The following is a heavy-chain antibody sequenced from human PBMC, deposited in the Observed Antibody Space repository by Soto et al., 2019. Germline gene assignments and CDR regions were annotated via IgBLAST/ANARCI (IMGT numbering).Heavy chain of an antibody. CDR3: ARVRGIPADADY. D-gene: IGHD2-2*01. V-gene: IGHV1-18*01. CDR1: GYTFTTSG. CDR2: ISAYNGNT. J-gene: IGHJ4*02. Sequence: QVQLVQSGAEVWKPGASVKVSCKASGYTFTTSGISWVRQAPGQGLEWMAMISAYNGNTNYAQKFQGRVTLTTDTPTSTAYMELRSLKSDDTATYYCARVRGIPADADYWGQGSLVTVSS.